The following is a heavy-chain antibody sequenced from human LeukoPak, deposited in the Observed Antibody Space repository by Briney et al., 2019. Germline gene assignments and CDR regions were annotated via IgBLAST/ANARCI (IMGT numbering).Heavy chain of an antibody. D-gene: IGHD3-22*01. CDR1: GFTSSSYA. Sequence: GRSLRLSCAASGFTSSSYAMHWVRQAPGMGLEWVAVISYDGSNKYYADSVKGRFTISRDNSKNTLYLQMNSLRAEDTAVYYCARGTPPEPDYYDSSGLFDYWGQGTLVTVSS. CDR3: ARGTPPEPDYYDSSGLFDY. J-gene: IGHJ4*02. CDR2: ISYDGSNK. V-gene: IGHV3-30-3*01.